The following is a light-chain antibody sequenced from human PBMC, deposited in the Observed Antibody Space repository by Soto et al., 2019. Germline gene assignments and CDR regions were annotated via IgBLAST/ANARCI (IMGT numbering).Light chain of an antibody. CDR1: SSDIGSYNY. CDR3: TSYTGTYTYV. V-gene: IGLV2-14*01. CDR2: EVT. Sequence: QSALTQPASVSGSPGQSITISCTGTSSDIGSYNYVSWYQQHPGKAPKLMISEVTNRPSGVSNRFSGSKSGNTASLIISGLQAEDEADYYCTSYTGTYTYVFGTGTKLTVL. J-gene: IGLJ1*01.